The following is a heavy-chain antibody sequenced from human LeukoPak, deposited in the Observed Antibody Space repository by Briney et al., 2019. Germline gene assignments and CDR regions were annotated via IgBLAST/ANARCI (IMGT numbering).Heavy chain of an antibody. D-gene: IGHD1-26*01. Sequence: GGSLRLSCAASGFTFSSYAMHWVRQAPGKGLEYVSAISSNGGSTYYANSVKGRFTISRDNSKNTLYLQMSSLRAEDMAVYYCASGGWGATTLDYWGQGTLVTVSS. J-gene: IGHJ4*02. CDR1: GFTFSSYA. CDR3: ASGGWGATTLDY. V-gene: IGHV3-64*01. CDR2: ISSNGGST.